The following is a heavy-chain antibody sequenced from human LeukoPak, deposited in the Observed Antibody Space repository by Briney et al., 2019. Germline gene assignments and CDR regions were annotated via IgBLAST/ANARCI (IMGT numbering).Heavy chain of an antibody. D-gene: IGHD5-18*01. CDR3: ARDDTYGYVL. V-gene: IGHV3-7*01. CDR2: IKQDGSEK. Sequence: GGSLRLSCAASGFHFSTYWMSWVRQAPGKGLEWVANIKQDGSEKYYVDSVKGRFTISRDNAKNSLYLQMNSLRAEDTAVYYCARDDTYGYVLWGQGTLVTVSS. J-gene: IGHJ4*02. CDR1: GFHFSTYW.